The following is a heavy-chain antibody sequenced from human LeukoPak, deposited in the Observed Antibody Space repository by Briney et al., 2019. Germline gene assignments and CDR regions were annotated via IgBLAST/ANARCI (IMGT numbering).Heavy chain of an antibody. Sequence: ASVKVSCKASGGTFSSYAISWVRQAPGQGLEWMGGIIPIFGTANYAQKFQGRVTITADESTSTAYMELSSLRSEDTAVYYCARWEGITIFGVVMDAFDIWGQGTMVTVSS. CDR1: GGTFSSYA. D-gene: IGHD3-3*01. CDR2: IIPIFGTA. CDR3: ARWEGITIFGVVMDAFDI. J-gene: IGHJ3*02. V-gene: IGHV1-69*01.